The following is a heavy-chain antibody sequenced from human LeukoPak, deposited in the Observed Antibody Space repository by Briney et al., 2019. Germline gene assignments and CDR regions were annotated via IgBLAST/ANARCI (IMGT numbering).Heavy chain of an antibody. CDR2: ISSSSSYI. CDR3: ARDRKGSTAAAGTRDY. CDR1: GFTFSIYS. V-gene: IGHV3-21*01. J-gene: IGHJ4*02. D-gene: IGHD6-13*01. Sequence: GGSLRLSCAASGFTFSIYSMTWVRQAPGKGLEWVSSISSSSSYIFYADSVKGRFTISRDNARNSLYLQMNSLRAEDTAVYYCARDRKGSTAAAGTRDYWGQGTLVTVSS.